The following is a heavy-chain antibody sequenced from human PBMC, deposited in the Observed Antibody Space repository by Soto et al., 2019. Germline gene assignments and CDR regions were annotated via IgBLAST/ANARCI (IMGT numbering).Heavy chain of an antibody. CDR1: GFSFSDYY. J-gene: IGHJ3*02. Sequence: GGSLRLSCSASGFSFSDYYMTWVRQAPGKGLEWISDISGSGGSTYYADSVKGRFTISRDNSKNTLYLQMNSLRAEDTAVYYCAKDVIAVRGVNDAFDIWGQGTMVTVSS. V-gene: IGHV3-23*01. CDR2: ISGSGGST. D-gene: IGHD3-10*01. CDR3: AKDVIAVRGVNDAFDI.